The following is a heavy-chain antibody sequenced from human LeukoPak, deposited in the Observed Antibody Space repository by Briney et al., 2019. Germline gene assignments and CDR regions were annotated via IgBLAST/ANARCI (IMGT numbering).Heavy chain of an antibody. Sequence: GGSLRLSCAASGFTFSSYGMHWVRQAPGKGLEWVAFIRYDGSIKYYTDSVKDRFTISRDNSRNTLYLQMNSLRDEDTAVYYCARRPSAIAAAGHDAFDIWGQGTMVTVSS. CDR1: GFTFSSYG. CDR3: ARRPSAIAAAGHDAFDI. V-gene: IGHV3-30*02. J-gene: IGHJ3*02. D-gene: IGHD6-13*01. CDR2: IRYDGSIK.